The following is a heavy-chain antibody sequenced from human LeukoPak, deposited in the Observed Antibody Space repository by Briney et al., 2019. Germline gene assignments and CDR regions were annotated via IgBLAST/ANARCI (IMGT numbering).Heavy chain of an antibody. D-gene: IGHD2-15*01. CDR2: IDPSAGYT. CDR3: ARDPVYCSGGNCYPSGGFDY. CDR1: GYTFTNYY. J-gene: IGHJ4*02. V-gene: IGHV1-46*01. Sequence: GASVKVSCKASGYTFTNYYMHWVRQAPGQGLEWMGIIDPSAGYTNYTQKFQGRVTMTRDMSTSTVYMELSSLRSEDTAVYYCARDPVYCSGGNCYPSGGFDYWGQGTLVTVSS.